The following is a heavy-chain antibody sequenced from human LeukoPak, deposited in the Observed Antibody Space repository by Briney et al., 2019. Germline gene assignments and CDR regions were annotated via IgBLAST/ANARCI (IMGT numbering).Heavy chain of an antibody. CDR2: INPNSGGT. Sequence: GASVKVSCKASGYTFTGYYMHWVRQAPGQGLEWMGWINPNSGGTNYAQKFQGRVTMTRDTSISTAYMELSRLRSDDTAVYYCARPYGYCSSTSCLLDAFDIWGQGTMVTVSS. V-gene: IGHV1-2*02. CDR3: ARPYGYCSSTSCLLDAFDI. J-gene: IGHJ3*02. D-gene: IGHD2-2*01. CDR1: GYTFTGYY.